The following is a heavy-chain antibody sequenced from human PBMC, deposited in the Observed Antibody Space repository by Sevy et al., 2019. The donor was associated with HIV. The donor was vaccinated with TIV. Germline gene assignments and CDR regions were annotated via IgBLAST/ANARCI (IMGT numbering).Heavy chain of an antibody. D-gene: IGHD1-26*01. Sequence: SETLSLTCTVSGGSISSSSYYWGWIRQPPGKGLEWIGSIYYSGSTYYNPSLKNRLTVSVDTSKNQFTLKLSSVTAADTAVYYCARCSGSYYHWGQGTLVTVSS. V-gene: IGHV4-39*01. CDR1: GGSISSSSYY. CDR2: IYYSGST. J-gene: IGHJ4*02. CDR3: ARCSGSYYH.